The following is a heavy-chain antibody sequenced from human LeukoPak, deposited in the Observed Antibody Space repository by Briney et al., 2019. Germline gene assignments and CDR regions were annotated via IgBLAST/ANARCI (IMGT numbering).Heavy chain of an antibody. V-gene: IGHV4-34*01. D-gene: IGHD2/OR15-2a*01. J-gene: IGHJ4*02. CDR3: ANSGLLRDPFNY. CDR2: INHSGST. CDR1: GGSFSGYY. Sequence: SETLSLTCAVYGGSFSGYYWSWIRQPPGKGLEWIGEINHSGSTNYNPSLKSRVTISVDTSENQFSLKLDSVTAADTAVYYCANSGLLRDPFNYWGQGTLVTVSS.